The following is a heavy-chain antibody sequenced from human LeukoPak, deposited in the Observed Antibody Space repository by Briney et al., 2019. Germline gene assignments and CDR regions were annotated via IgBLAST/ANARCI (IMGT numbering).Heavy chain of an antibody. CDR3: AKQGRDWLRDYYYYMDV. V-gene: IGHV3-23*01. D-gene: IGHD3-9*01. CDR1: GFTFSSYA. CDR2: ISGSGGST. J-gene: IGHJ6*03. Sequence: SGGSLRLSCAAFGFTFSSYAMSWVRQAPGKGLEWVSGISGSGGSTYYADSVKGRFTISRDNSKNTLFLQMNSLRAEDTAVYYCAKQGRDWLRDYYYYMDVWGKGTTFT.